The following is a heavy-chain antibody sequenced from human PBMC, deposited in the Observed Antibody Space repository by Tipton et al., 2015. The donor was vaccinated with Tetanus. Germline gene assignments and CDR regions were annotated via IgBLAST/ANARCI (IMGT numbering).Heavy chain of an antibody. CDR3: VSGSALGN. V-gene: IGHV3-21*01. CDR1: GFTLSRFG. D-gene: IGHD6-25*01. J-gene: IGHJ4*02. CDR2: ISSTSRYI. Sequence: SLRLSCEVSGFTLSRFGMNWARQAPGKGLAWISSISSTSRYINYAASLEGRFTISRDNAKNSLSLQMNSLRIDDTAVYYCVSGSALGNWGQGSLVTVSS.